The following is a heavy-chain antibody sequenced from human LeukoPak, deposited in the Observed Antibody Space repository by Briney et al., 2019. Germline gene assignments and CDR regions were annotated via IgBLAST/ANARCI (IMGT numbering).Heavy chain of an antibody. CDR1: GFTFSDHW. CDR2: INEDGSDK. V-gene: IGHV3-7*01. CDR3: ARGNVAVSRDY. J-gene: IGHJ4*02. D-gene: IGHD2-15*01. Sequence: GGSLRLSCAASGFTFSDHWMSWVRQAPGKGLEWVANINEDGSDKYYVDSVKGRFTISRDNVKNSLYLQMNSLRAEDTAVYYCARGNVAVSRDYWGQGTLATVSS.